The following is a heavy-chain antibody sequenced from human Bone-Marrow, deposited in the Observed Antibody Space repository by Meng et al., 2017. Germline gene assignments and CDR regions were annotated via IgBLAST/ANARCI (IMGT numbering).Heavy chain of an antibody. V-gene: IGHV1-2*06. D-gene: IGHD2-15*01. Sequence: ASVKVSCKASGYTFTDYYMHWVRQVPGQGLEWMGRINPNSGSTTYPQAFQGRVTMTRDTSISTAYMELGSLTSGGTSVFYCARSCRDIACPLDFDYWGQGTLVTVSS. CDR2: INPNSGST. J-gene: IGHJ4*02. CDR1: GYTFTDYY. CDR3: ARSCRDIACPLDFDY.